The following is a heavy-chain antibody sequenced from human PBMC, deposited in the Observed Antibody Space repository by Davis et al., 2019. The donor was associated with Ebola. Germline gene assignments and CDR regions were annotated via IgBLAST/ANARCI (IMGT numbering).Heavy chain of an antibody. Sequence: SVKVSCKASGNTISTYTIDRVRQAPGQGLEWMGGIIPIFGTTNYAQKFRGRVTITRDTSASTAYMELSSLRSEDTAVYYCARNAEYGDYPYFFDYWGQGTLVTVPS. CDR1: GNTISTYT. D-gene: IGHD4-17*01. CDR2: IIPIFGTT. V-gene: IGHV1-69*05. J-gene: IGHJ4*02. CDR3: ARNAEYGDYPYFFDY.